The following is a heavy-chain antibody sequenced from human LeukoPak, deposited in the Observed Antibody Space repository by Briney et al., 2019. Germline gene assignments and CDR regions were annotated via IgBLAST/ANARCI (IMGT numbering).Heavy chain of an antibody. D-gene: IGHD2-2*01. CDR2: ISYDGSNK. J-gene: IGHJ4*02. V-gene: IGHV3-30*01. CDR1: RFTFSNYA. Sequence: PRTSLRLSCAASRFTFSNYAMHWVRQAPGKGLEWVALISYDGSNKYYADSVKGRFTISRDNSKNTLSLQMNSLRAEDTAVYYCAREYCSTTSCLPDYWGQGTLVTVSS. CDR3: AREYCSTTSCLPDY.